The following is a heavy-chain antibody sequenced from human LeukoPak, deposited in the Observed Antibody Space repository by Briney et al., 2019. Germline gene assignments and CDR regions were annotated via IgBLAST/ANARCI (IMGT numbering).Heavy chain of an antibody. D-gene: IGHD3-22*01. CDR2: IYPGDSDT. Sequence: GESLKISCKGSGYSFTSYWIGWVRQMPGKGLEWMGIIYPGDSDTRYSPSFQGQVTISADKSISTAYLQWSSLKASDTAMYYCARQYYDSSGDPYPAPDYWGQGTLVTVSS. V-gene: IGHV5-51*01. CDR3: ARQYYDSSGDPYPAPDY. CDR1: GYSFTSYW. J-gene: IGHJ4*02.